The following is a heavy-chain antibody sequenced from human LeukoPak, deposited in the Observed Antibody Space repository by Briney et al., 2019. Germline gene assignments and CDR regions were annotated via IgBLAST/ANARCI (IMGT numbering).Heavy chain of an antibody. CDR2: IGTAGDT. Sequence: GGSLRLSCAASGFTFSSYDMHWVRQATGKGLEWVSTIGTAGDTYYPDSVKGRFTISRENAKNSLFLQMNSLRAEDTAVYYCAKSHYYDISGYSDYWGQGTLVTVSS. CDR1: GFTFSSYD. J-gene: IGHJ4*02. CDR3: AKSHYYDISGYSDY. V-gene: IGHV3-13*04. D-gene: IGHD3-22*01.